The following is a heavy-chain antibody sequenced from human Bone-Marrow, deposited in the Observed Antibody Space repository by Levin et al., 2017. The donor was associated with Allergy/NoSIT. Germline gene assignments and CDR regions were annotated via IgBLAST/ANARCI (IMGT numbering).Heavy chain of an antibody. V-gene: IGHV1-8*01. J-gene: IGHJ6*02. CDR1: GYTFTSYD. CDR3: ARGPSIWFGEGMDV. CDR2: MNPNSGNT. Sequence: GESLKISCKASGYTFTSYDINWVRQATGQGLEWMGWMNPNSGNTGYAQKFQGRVTMTRNTSISTAYMELSSLRSEDTAVYYCARGPSIWFGEGMDVWGQGTTVTVSS. D-gene: IGHD3-10*01.